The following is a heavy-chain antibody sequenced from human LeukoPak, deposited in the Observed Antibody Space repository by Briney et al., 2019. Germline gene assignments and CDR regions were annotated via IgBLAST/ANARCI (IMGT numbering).Heavy chain of an antibody. CDR3: AAESPKAQFDP. CDR2: IVVGSGNT. Sequence: SVKVSCKTSGFTFTSSAVQWVRQARGQRLEWIGWIVVGSGNTNYAQKFQERVTITRDMSTSTAYMELSSLRSEDTAVYYCAAESPKAQFDPWGQGTLVTVSS. J-gene: IGHJ5*02. CDR1: GFTFTSSA. V-gene: IGHV1-58*01.